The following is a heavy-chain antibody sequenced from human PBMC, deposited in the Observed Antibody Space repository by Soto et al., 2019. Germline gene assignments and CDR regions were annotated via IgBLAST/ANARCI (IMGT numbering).Heavy chain of an antibody. D-gene: IGHD1-26*01. J-gene: IGHJ4*02. CDR2: IGPESGAT. CDR3: GRGRSGQIVIFY. V-gene: IGHV1-2*02. Sequence: GASVKVSCKASGYTFTGYYMHWVRQAPGQGPEWMGEIGPESGATRYAEKFRGRVTMTMDTSITTVYMELRNLSPDDTAVYYCGRGRSGQIVIFYWGQGTPVTVSS. CDR1: GYTFTGYY.